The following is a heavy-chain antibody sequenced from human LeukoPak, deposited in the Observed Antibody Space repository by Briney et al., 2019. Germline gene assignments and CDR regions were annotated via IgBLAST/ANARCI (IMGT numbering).Heavy chain of an antibody. CDR1: GVSISSYY. J-gene: IGHJ3*02. CDR2: IYYSGST. D-gene: IGHD1-26*01. CDR3: ARDIWGAGGRLAFDI. V-gene: IGHV4-59*01. Sequence: SETLSLTCTVSGVSISSYYWSWIRQPPGKGLEWIGYIYYSGSTNYNPSLKSRVTISVDTSKNQFSLKLSSVTAADTAVYYCARDIWGAGGRLAFDIWGQGTMVTVSS.